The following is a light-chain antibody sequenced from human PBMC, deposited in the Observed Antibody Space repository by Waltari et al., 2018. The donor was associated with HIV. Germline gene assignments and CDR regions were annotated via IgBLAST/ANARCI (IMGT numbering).Light chain of an antibody. CDR3: SSYSSSTSPYV. CDR1: TSDIGNYNY. J-gene: IGLJ1*01. CDR2: EVS. Sequence: QSALTQPASVSGSPGQSITISCTGTTSDIGNYNYVSWYQHHPGRAPTLIIYEVSNRPSGFSNLCSGSKSGNTASLTVSGLHAEDEGDYYCSSYSSSTSPYVFGTGTKVTVV. V-gene: IGLV2-14*01.